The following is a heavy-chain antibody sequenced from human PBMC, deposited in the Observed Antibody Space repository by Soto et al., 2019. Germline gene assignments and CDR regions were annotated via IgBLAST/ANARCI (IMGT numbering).Heavy chain of an antibody. D-gene: IGHD2-21*02. CDR1: AFTFSSYA. CDR3: AKGRASDCPGCTQDY. CDR2: VSGSGDST. J-gene: IGHJ4*02. V-gene: IGHV3-23*01. Sequence: GGSLRLSYAASAFTFSSYAMSWVRQAPGKGLEWVSAVSGSGDSTYYADSVKGRFTISRDNSKDTLYLQMNSLRAEDTAVYYCAKGRASDCPGCTQDYWGQGTLVTVSS.